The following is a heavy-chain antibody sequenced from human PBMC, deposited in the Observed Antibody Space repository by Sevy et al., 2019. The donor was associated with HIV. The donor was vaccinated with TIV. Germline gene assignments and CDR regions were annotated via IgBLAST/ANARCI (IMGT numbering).Heavy chain of an antibody. CDR2: ISGSSNYI. V-gene: IGHV3-21*01. Sequence: GGSLRLSCAASGFTFTTYTMSWVRQAPGKGLEWVSSISGSSNYIYYADSVKGRFTISRDNAKNSVYLQMNSLRAEDTAVYYCARPYGSGSWEAFDIWGQGTMVTVSS. CDR1: GFTFTTYT. CDR3: ARPYGSGSWEAFDI. D-gene: IGHD3-10*01. J-gene: IGHJ3*02.